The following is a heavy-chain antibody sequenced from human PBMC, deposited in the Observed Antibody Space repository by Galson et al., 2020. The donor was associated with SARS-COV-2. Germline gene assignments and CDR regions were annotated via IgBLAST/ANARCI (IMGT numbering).Heavy chain of an antibody. D-gene: IGHD3-9*01. CDR3: ARAIRYFDWLLLGPGANGRGPFDY. Sequence: SETLSLTCAVYGGSFSGYYWSWIRQPPGKGLEWIGEINHSGSTNYNPSLKSRVTISVDTSKNQFSLKLSSVTAADTAVYYCARAIRYFDWLLLGPGANGRGPFDYWGQGTLVTVSS. J-gene: IGHJ4*02. CDR2: INHSGST. CDR1: GGSFSGYY. V-gene: IGHV4-34*01.